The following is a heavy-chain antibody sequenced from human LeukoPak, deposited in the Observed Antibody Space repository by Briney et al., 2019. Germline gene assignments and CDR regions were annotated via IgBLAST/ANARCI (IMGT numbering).Heavy chain of an antibody. CDR1: GGSFSGYY. J-gene: IGHJ6*03. V-gene: IGHV4-34*01. D-gene: IGHD2-2*01. Sequence: SETLSLTCAVYGGSFSGYYWSWLRQPPGKGLEWIGEINHSGSTNYNPSLKSRVTISVDTSKNQFSLKLSSVTAADTAVYYCARNNQLPTFYYYYYYYMDVWGKGTTVTVSS. CDR3: ARNNQLPTFYYYYYYYMDV. CDR2: INHSGST.